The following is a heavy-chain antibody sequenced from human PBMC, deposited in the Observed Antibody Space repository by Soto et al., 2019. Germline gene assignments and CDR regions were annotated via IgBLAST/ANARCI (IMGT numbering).Heavy chain of an antibody. CDR2: IHPNTGGT. D-gene: IGHD6-19*01. CDR1: GYPYTNSY. CDR3: ASDFRTRGWFRQAGNFAMDV. Sequence: QVQLVQSGAEVRKPGASVKVSCKASGYPYTNSYMHWVRQAPGQGLVWMGWIHPNTGGTNYAQKFQGRVTMTRDTSVSTVYMELNRLTSDDTAIYFCASDFRTRGWFRQAGNFAMDVWGQGTTVTVS. V-gene: IGHV1-2*02. J-gene: IGHJ6*02.